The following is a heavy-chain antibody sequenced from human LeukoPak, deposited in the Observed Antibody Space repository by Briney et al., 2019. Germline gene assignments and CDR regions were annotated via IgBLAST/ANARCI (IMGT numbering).Heavy chain of an antibody. J-gene: IGHJ5*02. Sequence: GGSLRLSCAASGFTFSTYTMYWVRHPPGKSLEWVSIIGSSGGGIHYADSVKGRFTISRDNSKNALYLQMNSLRAEDTAVYYCARVRIGFDPWGQGTLVTVSS. D-gene: IGHD1-14*01. CDR1: GFTFSTYT. V-gene: IGHV3-23*01. CDR3: ARVRIGFDP. CDR2: IGSSGGGI.